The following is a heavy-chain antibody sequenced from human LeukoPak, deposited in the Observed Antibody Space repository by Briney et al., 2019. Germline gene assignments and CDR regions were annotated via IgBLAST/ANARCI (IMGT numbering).Heavy chain of an antibody. Sequence: GGSLRLSCAVSGITLSNYGMSWVRQAPGKGLEWVANIKQDGSEKYYVDSVKGRFTISRDNAKNSLYLQMNSLRAEDTAVYYCARAVIEYFDYWGQGTLVTVSS. J-gene: IGHJ4*02. CDR3: ARAVIEYFDY. CDR1: GITLSNYG. D-gene: IGHD3-16*02. V-gene: IGHV3-7*01. CDR2: IKQDGSEK.